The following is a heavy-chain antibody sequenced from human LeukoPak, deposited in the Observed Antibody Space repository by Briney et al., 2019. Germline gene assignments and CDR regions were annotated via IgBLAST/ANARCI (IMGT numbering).Heavy chain of an antibody. CDR2: MSPNSGNT. V-gene: IGHV1-8*01. Sequence: ASVKVSCKASGNTFSSYDINWVRQATGQGLEWMGWMSPNSGNTIYAQKFQGRVTMTRNISRSTAYMELSSLTSEDTAVYYCATAGYRGSGSYLTRYWGQGTLVTVSS. CDR3: ATAGYRGSGSYLTRY. CDR1: GNTFSSYD. D-gene: IGHD3-10*01. J-gene: IGHJ4*02.